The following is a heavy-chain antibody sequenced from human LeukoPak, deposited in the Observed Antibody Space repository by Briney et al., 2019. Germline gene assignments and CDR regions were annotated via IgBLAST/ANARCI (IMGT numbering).Heavy chain of an antibody. D-gene: IGHD5-12*01. V-gene: IGHV3-43*02. CDR1: GFTFDDYA. Sequence: PGGSLRLSCAASGFTFDDYAIHWVRQAPGKGLEWVSLISGDGGSTYYADSVKVRFTISRDNSKNSLYLQMDSLRTEDTALYYCAKDIFALAIDYWGQGTLVTVSS. CDR3: AKDIFALAIDY. CDR2: ISGDGGST. J-gene: IGHJ4*02.